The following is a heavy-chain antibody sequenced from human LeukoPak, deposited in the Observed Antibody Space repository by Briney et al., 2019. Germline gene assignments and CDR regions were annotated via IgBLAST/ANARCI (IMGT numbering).Heavy chain of an antibody. CDR2: IWYDGAQK. V-gene: IGHV3-33*06. J-gene: IGHJ4*02. CDR1: GVTFSHHA. CDR3: AKDFGGYYYDTSGPDY. Sequence: PGRSLRLSCETSGVTFSHHAMHRVRQAPGKGLEWVAAIWYDGAQKYYADSLRGRCTISRDNSKSTLYLEMNSLRAEDTAVYYCAKDFGGYYYDTSGPDYWGQGTLVTVAS. D-gene: IGHD3-22*01.